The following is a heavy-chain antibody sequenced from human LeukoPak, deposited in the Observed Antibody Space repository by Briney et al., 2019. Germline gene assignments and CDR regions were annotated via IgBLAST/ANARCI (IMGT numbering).Heavy chain of an antibody. Sequence: GGSLRLSCAASGFTFSGSDMHWVRQASGKGLEWVGRIRIKTNSYATEYAASVKGRFTISRDDSKNTAFLQMNSLKTEDTAVYYCTTLDFDYWGQGTLVTVSS. CDR1: GFTFSGSD. CDR3: TTLDFDY. J-gene: IGHJ4*02. V-gene: IGHV3-73*01. CDR2: IRIKTNSYAT.